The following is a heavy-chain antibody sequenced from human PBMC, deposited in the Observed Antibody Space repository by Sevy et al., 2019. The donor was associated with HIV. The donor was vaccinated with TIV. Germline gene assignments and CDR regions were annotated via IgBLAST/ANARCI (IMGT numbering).Heavy chain of an antibody. V-gene: IGHV3-23*01. CDR3: AKRRVQSGLSGGGANYGMDV. D-gene: IGHD2-8*02. Sequence: GGSLRLSCAASGFTFSNFAMSWVGQAPGKGLELVSTLIGGGSRTYYADSVTGRFIISRDNSRNTLYLQMNSLRAEDTAIYYCAKRRVQSGLSGGGANYGMDVCGRGTTVTVSS. J-gene: IGHJ6*02. CDR2: LIGGGSRT. CDR1: GFTFSNFA.